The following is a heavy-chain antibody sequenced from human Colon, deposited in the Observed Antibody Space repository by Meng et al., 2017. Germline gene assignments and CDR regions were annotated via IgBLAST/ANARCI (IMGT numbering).Heavy chain of an antibody. J-gene: IGHJ4*02. D-gene: IGHD3-10*01. CDR1: GGPISSNYW. Sequence: QGRLRGSGPGLVQPWGTLSRTCPVSGGPISSNYWWTWVRQPPGKGLEWIGEINHSGSTSYVPSLKSRITISVDKSNNLLSLKLNSVTAADTAMYYCARRNTRNSGGGNNYWGQGTLVTVSS. CDR3: ARRNTRNSGGGNNY. V-gene: IGHV4-4*02. CDR2: INHSGST.